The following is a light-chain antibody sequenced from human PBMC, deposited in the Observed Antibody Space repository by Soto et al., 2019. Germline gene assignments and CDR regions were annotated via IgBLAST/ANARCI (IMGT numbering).Light chain of an antibody. J-gene: IGKJ1*01. CDR3: MQALQTLST. CDR2: LGS. V-gene: IGKV2-28*01. CDR1: QSLLHSNGYNY. Sequence: VRTKFPLFLSLPPGDPAPISCRASQSLLHSNGYNYLDWYLQKPGQSPQLLIYLGSNRASGVPDRFSGSGSGTDFTLKISRVEAEDVGVYYCMQALQTLSTFGQGTKV.